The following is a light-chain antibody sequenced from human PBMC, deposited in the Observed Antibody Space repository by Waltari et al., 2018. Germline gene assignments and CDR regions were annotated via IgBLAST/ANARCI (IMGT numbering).Light chain of an antibody. CDR2: DAV. CDR1: QSVDNP. J-gene: IGKJ2*01. CDR3: QQRGSWPYT. Sequence: IVLTQSPASLSLSPGQRATLSCRASQSVDNPLAWYQQKPGQAPRLFIYDAVNRPADVPARFSGSGSGTDFTLIISSLEPEDFAVYYCQQRGSWPYTFGQGTTVEIK. V-gene: IGKV3-11*01.